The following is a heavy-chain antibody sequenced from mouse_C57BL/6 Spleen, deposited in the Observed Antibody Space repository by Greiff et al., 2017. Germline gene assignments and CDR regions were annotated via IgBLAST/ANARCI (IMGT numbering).Heavy chain of an antibody. J-gene: IGHJ3*01. CDR2: INPNNGGT. CDR3: ARGITTVVEGAWFAY. D-gene: IGHD1-1*01. Sequence: VQLQQSGPELVKPGASVKISCKASGYTFTDYYMNWVKQSHGKSLEWIGDINPNNGGTSYNQKFKGKATLTVDQSSSTAYMELRSLTSEDSAVYYCARGITTVVEGAWFAYWGQGTLVTVSA. CDR1: GYTFTDYY. V-gene: IGHV1-26*01.